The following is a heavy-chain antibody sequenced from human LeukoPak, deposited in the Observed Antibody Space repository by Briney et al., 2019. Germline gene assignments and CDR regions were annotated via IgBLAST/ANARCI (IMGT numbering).Heavy chain of an antibody. V-gene: IGHV1-69*06. Sequence: ASVKVSCKASGGTFSSYAISWVRQAPGQGLEWMGRIIPIFGTANYAQKFQGRVTITADKSTSTAYMELSSLRSEDTAVYYCARGTRVLRFLEWSNWFDPWGQGTLVTASS. CDR1: GGTFSSYA. D-gene: IGHD3-3*01. CDR2: IIPIFGTA. J-gene: IGHJ5*02. CDR3: ARGTRVLRFLEWSNWFDP.